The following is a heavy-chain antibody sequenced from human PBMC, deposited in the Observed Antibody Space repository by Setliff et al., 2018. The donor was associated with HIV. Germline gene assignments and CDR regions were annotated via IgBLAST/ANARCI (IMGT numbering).Heavy chain of an antibody. D-gene: IGHD4-4*01. CDR3: AREGYSVDAFDI. CDR2: ISGHNGDT. CDR1: GYSFTRYD. J-gene: IGHJ3*02. V-gene: IGHV1-18*01. Sequence: GASVKVSCKASGYSFTRYDVTWVRQAPGQGLEWMGGISGHNGDTKYPQKFQGRVTMTTDTSTNTAYMELRSLTSDDTAVYYCAREGYSVDAFDIWGQGTMVTVSS.